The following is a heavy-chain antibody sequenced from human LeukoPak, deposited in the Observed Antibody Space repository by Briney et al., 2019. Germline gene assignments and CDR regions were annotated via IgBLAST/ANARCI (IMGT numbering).Heavy chain of an antibody. Sequence: SETLSLTCDDYGGSFSGYYWSWIHQPPGNGLEWIGEINHSGSTNYNPSLKSRVTISVDTSKNQFSLKLSSVTAADTAVYYCARNSGWYGVSWGQGTLVTVSS. J-gene: IGHJ4*02. CDR2: INHSGST. CDR1: GGSFSGYY. D-gene: IGHD6-19*01. V-gene: IGHV4-34*01. CDR3: ARNSGWYGVS.